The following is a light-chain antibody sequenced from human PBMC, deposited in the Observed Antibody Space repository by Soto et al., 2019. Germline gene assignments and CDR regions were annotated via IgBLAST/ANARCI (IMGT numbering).Light chain of an antibody. Sequence: DIQMTQSPSSLSASVGDRVTITCQASQDINIFLNWYQQKPGKAPKVLIYDSSNLETGVPSRFSGSGAGTHFTFTISTLQPEDFATYYCQQYDSVPLTFGGGTKVEIQ. CDR3: QQYDSVPLT. V-gene: IGKV1-33*01. CDR1: QDINIF. CDR2: DSS. J-gene: IGKJ4*01.